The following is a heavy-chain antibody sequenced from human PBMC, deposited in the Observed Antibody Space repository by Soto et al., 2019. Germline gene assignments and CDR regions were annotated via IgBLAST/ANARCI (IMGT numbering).Heavy chain of an antibody. D-gene: IGHD2-21*01. J-gene: IGHJ4*02. Sequence: EVQLVESGGGLVQPGGSLRLSCAASGFTFSAYSMNWVRQAPGKGLEWVSYISSSSSTIYYADSVKGRFTISRDTAKNSLYLQTNSLRDEDTAVYYCARVGWGLNFDYWGQGTLVTVSS. CDR1: GFTFSAYS. CDR2: ISSSSSTI. V-gene: IGHV3-48*02. CDR3: ARVGWGLNFDY.